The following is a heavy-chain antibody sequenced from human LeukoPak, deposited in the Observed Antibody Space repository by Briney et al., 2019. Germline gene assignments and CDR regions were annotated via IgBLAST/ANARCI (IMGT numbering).Heavy chain of an antibody. CDR2: IYYSGST. Sequence: SETLSLTCTVSGGSISSSSYYWGWIRQPPGKGLEWIGSIYYSGSTYYNPSLKSRVTISVDTSKNQFSLKLSSVTAADTAVYYCARFSSYGFDAFDIWGQGTMVTVPS. J-gene: IGHJ3*02. V-gene: IGHV4-39*01. CDR1: GGSISSSSYY. D-gene: IGHD5-18*01. CDR3: ARFSSYGFDAFDI.